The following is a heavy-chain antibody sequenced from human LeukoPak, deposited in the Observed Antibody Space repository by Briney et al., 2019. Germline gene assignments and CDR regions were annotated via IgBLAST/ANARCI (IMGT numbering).Heavy chain of an antibody. CDR2: INHSGST. Sequence: SETLSLTCTVSGGSISSSIYHWSWIRQPPGKGLEWIGEINHSGSTNYNPSLKSRVTISVDTSKNQFSLKLSSVTAADTAVYYCARGRGDSSGYYYFDYWGQGTLVTVSS. CDR3: ARGRGDSSGYYYFDY. D-gene: IGHD3-22*01. CDR1: GGSISSSIYH. J-gene: IGHJ4*02. V-gene: IGHV4-39*07.